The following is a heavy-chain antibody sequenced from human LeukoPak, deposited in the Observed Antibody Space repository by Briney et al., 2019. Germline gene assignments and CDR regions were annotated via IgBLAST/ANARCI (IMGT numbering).Heavy chain of an antibody. J-gene: IGHJ5*02. CDR3: ARGCSGGSYLLWFNP. CDR2: IIPIFGTA. CDR1: GGTFSSYA. V-gene: IGHV1-69*06. Sequence: SVKVSCKASGGTFSSYAISWVRQAPGQGLEWMGGIIPIFGTANYAQKFQGRVTITADKSTSTAYMELSSLRSEDTAVYYCARGCSGGSYLLWFNPWGQGTLVTVSS. D-gene: IGHD2-15*01.